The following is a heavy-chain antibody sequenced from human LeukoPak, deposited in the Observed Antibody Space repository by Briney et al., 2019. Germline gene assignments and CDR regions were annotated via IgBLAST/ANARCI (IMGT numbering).Heavy chain of an antibody. D-gene: IGHD5-12*01. J-gene: IGHJ4*02. CDR2: ISGGGVST. Sequence: GGSLRLSCAASGFTFSNYAMSWVRRAPGKGLEWVSGISGGGVSTYYADSVKGRFTISRDNPRNTLLLQMNSLRAEDTAVYYCARDGQWLRDFDYWGQGTLVTVSS. V-gene: IGHV3-23*01. CDR3: ARDGQWLRDFDY. CDR1: GFTFSNYA.